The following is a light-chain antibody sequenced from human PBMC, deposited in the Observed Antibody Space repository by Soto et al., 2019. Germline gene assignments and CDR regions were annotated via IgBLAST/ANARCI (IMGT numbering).Light chain of an antibody. CDR2: GAS. J-gene: IGKJ1*01. CDR3: QQYGGPPWT. Sequence: EIGLAPSPASVSFSAGEGATHNSRASQSVSNYFAWYQQKPGQAPRLLIYGASSRATGIPDRFRGSGSGTDFTLTISRLEPEDFAVYYCQQYGGPPWTFGQGTKVDIK. CDR1: QSVSNY. V-gene: IGKV3-20*01.